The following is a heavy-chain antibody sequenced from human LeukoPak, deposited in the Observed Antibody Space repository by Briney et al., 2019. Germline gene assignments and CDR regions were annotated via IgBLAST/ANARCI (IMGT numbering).Heavy chain of an antibody. V-gene: IGHV4-59*01. CDR3: AREGSSKADYDAFDI. Sequence: SETLSLTCTVSGGSISSYYWSWIRQPPGKGLEWIGYIYYSGSTNYNPSLKSRVTISVDTSKNQFSLKLSSVTAADTAMYYCAREGSSKADYDAFDIWGQGTMVTVSS. D-gene: IGHD6-13*01. CDR1: GGSISSYY. J-gene: IGHJ3*02. CDR2: IYYSGST.